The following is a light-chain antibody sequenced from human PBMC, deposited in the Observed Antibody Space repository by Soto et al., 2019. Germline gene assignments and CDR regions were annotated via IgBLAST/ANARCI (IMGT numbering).Light chain of an antibody. CDR1: SSNIGAGYD. V-gene: IGLV1-40*01. Sequence: QSVLTQPPSVSGAPGQRVTISCTGSSSNIGAGYDVHGYHQLPGTAPKLLIYGNSNRPSGVPDRFSGSKSGTSASLAITGLQAEDEADYYCQSYDSSLRVSVFGGGTKLTVL. CDR2: GNS. CDR3: QSYDSSLRVSV. J-gene: IGLJ2*01.